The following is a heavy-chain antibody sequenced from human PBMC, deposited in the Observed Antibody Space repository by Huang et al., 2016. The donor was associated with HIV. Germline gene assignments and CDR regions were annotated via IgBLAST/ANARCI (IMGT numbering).Heavy chain of an antibody. J-gene: IGHJ2*01. CDR3: AKDFEVATVFPDWYFDF. CDR2: IRYDGSNK. D-gene: IGHD3-3*01. Sequence: QVHLVESGGGVVQPGGSLRLSCAASGFTFCRYGMHWVRQAAGKVLELVAFIRYDGSNKYYADSVEGRFTFSRDNSKNTVYLQMNSLRAGYTAIYYCAKDFEVATVFPDWYFDFWGRGTLVIVSS. CDR1: GFTFCRYG. V-gene: IGHV3-30*02.